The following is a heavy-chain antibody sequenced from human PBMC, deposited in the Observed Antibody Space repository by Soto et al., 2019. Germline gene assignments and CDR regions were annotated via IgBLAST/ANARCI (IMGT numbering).Heavy chain of an antibody. V-gene: IGHV3-53*01. D-gene: IGHD2-21*01. J-gene: IGHJ3*01. CDR2: MYSDGRT. CDR3: ARDLYEGDLDV. CDR1: GFLLRNNY. Sequence: GGSLRLSCAASGFLLRNNYMTWVRQAPGMGLEWVSAMYSDGRTFYAESVKGRFIISRDKSYNTLYLQMNRLRAEDTALYYCARDLYEGDLDVWGQGTMVTGSS.